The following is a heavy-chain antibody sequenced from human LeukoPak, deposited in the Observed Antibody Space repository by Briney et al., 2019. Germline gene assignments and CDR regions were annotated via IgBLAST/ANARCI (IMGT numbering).Heavy chain of an antibody. CDR2: ISGSGAST. D-gene: IGHD2-2*02. V-gene: IGHV3-23*01. CDR1: GFTFSSYA. CDR3: AKDRTFCSSSSCYTLDYYYYMDV. J-gene: IGHJ6*03. Sequence: GGSLRLSCAASGFTFSSYAMSWVRQAPGKGLEWVSVISGSGASTYYADSVKGRFIISRENSKNTLYLQMNSLRAEDTAVYYCAKDRTFCSSSSCYTLDYYYYMDVWGKGTTVTVSS.